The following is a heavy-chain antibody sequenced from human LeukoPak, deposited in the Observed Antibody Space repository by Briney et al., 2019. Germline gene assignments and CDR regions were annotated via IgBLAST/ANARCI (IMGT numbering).Heavy chain of an antibody. V-gene: IGHV4-39*07. D-gene: IGHD5-18*01. CDR3: ARLRRGYRRTYSYGEGYFFDI. CDR2: INHSGST. Sequence: SETLSLTCTVSGGSISSSSYYWSWIRQPPGKGLEWIGEINHSGSTNYNPSLKSRVTISVDTSKNQFSLKLSSVTAADTAVYYCARLRRGYRRTYSYGEGYFFDIWGQGTMVTVS. CDR1: GGSISSSSYY. J-gene: IGHJ3*02.